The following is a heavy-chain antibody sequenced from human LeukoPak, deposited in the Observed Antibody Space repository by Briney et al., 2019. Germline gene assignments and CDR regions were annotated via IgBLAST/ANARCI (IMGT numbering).Heavy chain of an antibody. CDR1: GYTFTSYG. CDR3: ARDDNVWGSYRFRDHRLQMDY. V-gene: IGHV1-18*01. J-gene: IGHJ4*02. D-gene: IGHD3-16*02. CDR2: ISAYNGNT. Sequence: GASVTVSCKASGYTFTSYGISWVRQAPGQGLEWMGWISAYNGNTNYAQKLQGRVTMTTDTSTSTAYMELRSLRSDDTAVYYCARDDNVWGSYRFRDHRLQMDYWGQGTPVTVSS.